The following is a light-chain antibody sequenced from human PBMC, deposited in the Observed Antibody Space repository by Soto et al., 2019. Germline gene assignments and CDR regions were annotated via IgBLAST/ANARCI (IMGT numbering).Light chain of an antibody. CDR3: QKYDKWPRT. CDR2: DAS. CDR1: QTIGSN. V-gene: IGKV3-15*01. Sequence: EIVRTQSPATLSVSPGERATLSCRASQTIGSNLAWYQQKPGQPPRLLIYDASTRATDIPARFTGGGSGTEFTLTISSLQSDDLAVYYCQKYDKWPRTCGQGTKGDIK. J-gene: IGKJ1*01.